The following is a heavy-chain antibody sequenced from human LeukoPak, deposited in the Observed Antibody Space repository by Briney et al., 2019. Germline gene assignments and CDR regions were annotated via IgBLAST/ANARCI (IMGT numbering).Heavy chain of an antibody. D-gene: IGHD6-19*01. Sequence: SETLSLTCTVSGGSISSYYWSWIRQPAGKGLEWIGRIYHSGSTYYNPSLKSRVTISVDTSKNQFSLKLSSVTAADTAVYYCARMSSGWYTSLYYFDYWGQGTLVTVSS. CDR2: IYHSGST. CDR3: ARMSSGWYTSLYYFDY. J-gene: IGHJ4*02. CDR1: GGSISSYY. V-gene: IGHV4-59*05.